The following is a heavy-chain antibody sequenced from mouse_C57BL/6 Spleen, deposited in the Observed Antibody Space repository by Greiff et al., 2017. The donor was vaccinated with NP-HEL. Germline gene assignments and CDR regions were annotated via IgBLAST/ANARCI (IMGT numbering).Heavy chain of an antibody. J-gene: IGHJ3*01. V-gene: IGHV14-3*01. CDR2: IDPANGNT. CDR1: GFNIKNTY. Sequence: EVQLQQSVAELVRPGASVKLSCTASGFNIKNTYMHWVQQRPEQGLEWIGRIDPANGNTKYAPKFQGKATITADTSSNTAYLQLSSLTSEDTAIYYCARWDYYGSSSPWFAYWGQGTLVTVSA. CDR3: ARWDYYGSSSPWFAY. D-gene: IGHD1-1*01.